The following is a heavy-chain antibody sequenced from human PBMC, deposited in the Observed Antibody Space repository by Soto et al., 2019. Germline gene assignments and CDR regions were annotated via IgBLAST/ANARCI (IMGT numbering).Heavy chain of an antibody. D-gene: IGHD5-12*01. CDR3: THPISGYGLYYYYYGMDV. CDR2: IRSKAYGGTT. V-gene: IGHV3-49*03. CDR1: GFTFGDYA. Sequence: GGSLRLSCTASGFTFGDYAMSWFRQAPGKGLEWVGFIRSKAYGGTTEYAASVKGRFTISRDDSKSIAYLQMNSLKTEDTAVYYCTHPISGYGLYYYYYGMDVWGQGTTVTVSS. J-gene: IGHJ6*02.